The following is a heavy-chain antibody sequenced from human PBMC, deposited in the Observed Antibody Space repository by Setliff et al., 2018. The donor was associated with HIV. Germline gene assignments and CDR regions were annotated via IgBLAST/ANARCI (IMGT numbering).Heavy chain of an antibody. CDR2: INPNNGAS. V-gene: IGHV1-2*02. CDR1: GYTFTGHY. CDR3: ATGAETYSSSWEAYYMDV. Sequence: ASVKVSCKASGYTFTGHYMHWVRQAPGQGLEWMGWINPNNGASNYAQRFQGRVTMPADTSTDTSYMARSSLRSEDTAVYYCATGAETYSSSWEAYYMDVWGKGTTVTVSS. D-gene: IGHD6-13*01. J-gene: IGHJ6*03.